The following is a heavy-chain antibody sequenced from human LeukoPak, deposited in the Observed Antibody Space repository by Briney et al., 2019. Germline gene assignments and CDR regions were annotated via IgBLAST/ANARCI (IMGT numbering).Heavy chain of an antibody. J-gene: IGHJ4*02. D-gene: IGHD4-11*01. CDR1: GGSIGSSSYY. V-gene: IGHV4-39*01. Sequence: SETLSLTCTLSGGSIGSSSYYWGWVRQPPGKGLEWIGSIHYSGSTHYNPSLKSRVTISVDTSKNQLSLKLSSVTAADTAVHYCARTRGESYSNYGYYFDYWGQGTLVTVSS. CDR2: IHYSGST. CDR3: ARTRGESYSNYGYYFDY.